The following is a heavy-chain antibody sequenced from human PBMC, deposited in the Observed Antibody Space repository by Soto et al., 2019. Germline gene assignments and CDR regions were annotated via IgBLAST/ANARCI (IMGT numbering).Heavy chain of an antibody. CDR2: VSSGSTYT. CDR1: GFSFRDYY. Sequence: GGYLRLSCVASGFSFRDYYMIWIRQAPGKGLEWVSYVSSGSTYTNYAESVKGRFTISRDDAKNSLFLQMNSLRVEDTAVYYCAKAQSYYDPSAGFDMWGQVTMVTV. V-gene: IGHV3-11*03. CDR3: AKAQSYYDPSAGFDM. D-gene: IGHD3-22*01. J-gene: IGHJ3*02.